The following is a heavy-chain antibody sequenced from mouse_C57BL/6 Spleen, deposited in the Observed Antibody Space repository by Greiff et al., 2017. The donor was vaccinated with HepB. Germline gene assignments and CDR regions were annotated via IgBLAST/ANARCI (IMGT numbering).Heavy chain of an antibody. D-gene: IGHD1-1*01. J-gene: IGHJ4*01. CDR1: GFTFSDYG. CDR3: AREDYYGSSYDAMDY. CDR2: ISSGSSTI. Sequence: EVKLVESGGGLVKPGGSLKLSCAASGFTFSDYGMHWVRQAPEKGLEWVAYISSGSSTIYYADTVKGRFTISRDNAKNTLFPQMTSLRSEDTAMYYCAREDYYGSSYDAMDYWGQGTSVTVSS. V-gene: IGHV5-17*01.